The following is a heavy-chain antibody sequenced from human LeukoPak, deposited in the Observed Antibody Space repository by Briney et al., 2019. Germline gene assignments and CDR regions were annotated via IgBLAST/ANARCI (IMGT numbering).Heavy chain of an antibody. J-gene: IGHJ4*02. CDR2: IYYSGST. Sequence: SQTLSLTCTVSGGSISSGSYYWSWIRQPAGKGLGWIGYIYYSGSTYYNPSLKSRVTISVDTSKNQFSLKLSSVTAADTAVYYCARGLYDCSSTSCHPRFDYWGQGTLVTVSS. V-gene: IGHV4-30-4*08. D-gene: IGHD2-2*01. CDR3: ARGLYDCSSTSCHPRFDY. CDR1: GGSISSGSYY.